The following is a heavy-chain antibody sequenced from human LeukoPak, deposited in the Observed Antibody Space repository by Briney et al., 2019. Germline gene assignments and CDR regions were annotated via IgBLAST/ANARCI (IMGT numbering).Heavy chain of an antibody. CDR3: ARESWELPPRGAFDI. CDR1: GYTFTSYG. J-gene: IGHJ3*02. V-gene: IGHV1-18*01. D-gene: IGHD1-26*01. Sequence: GASVTVSCKASGYTFTSYGISWVRQAPGQGLEWMGFISAYNGNTNYAQKLQGRVTMTTDTSTSTAYMELRSLRADDTAVYYCARESWELPPRGAFDIWGQGTMVTVAS. CDR2: ISAYNGNT.